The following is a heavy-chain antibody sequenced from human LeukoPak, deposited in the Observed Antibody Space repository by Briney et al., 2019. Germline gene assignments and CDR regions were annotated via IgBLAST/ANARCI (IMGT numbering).Heavy chain of an antibody. CDR2: INPNSGGT. V-gene: IGHV1-2*02. CDR3: ARGGSASYPSYRYYYYGMDV. J-gene: IGHJ6*02. Sequence: ASVKVSCKTSGYTFTGYYMHWVRQAPGQGLEWMGWINPNSGGTNYAQKFQGRVTMTRDTSISTAYMELSRLRSDDTAVYYCARGGSASYPSYRYYYYGMDVWGQGTTVTVSS. D-gene: IGHD3-10*01. CDR1: GYTFTGYY.